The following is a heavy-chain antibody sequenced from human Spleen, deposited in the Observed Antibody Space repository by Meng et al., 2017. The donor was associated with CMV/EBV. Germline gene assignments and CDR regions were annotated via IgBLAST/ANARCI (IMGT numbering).Heavy chain of an antibody. CDR1: GYTFTDYY. CDR3: ARDNDWGPDY. V-gene: IGHV1-2*02. D-gene: IGHD7-27*01. J-gene: IGHJ4*02. CDR2: INPNSGGT. Sequence: ASVKVSCKASGYTFTDYYIHWVRQAPGQGPEWMGWINPNSGGTHYAQKFQGRLTVTRDTSISTGYMELSSLGSDDTAVYYCARDNDWGPDYWGQGTLVTVSS.